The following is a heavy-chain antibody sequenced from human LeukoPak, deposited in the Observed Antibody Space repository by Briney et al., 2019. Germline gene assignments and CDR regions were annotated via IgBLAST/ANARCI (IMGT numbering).Heavy chain of an antibody. CDR2: INPSGGST. V-gene: IGHV1-46*01. Sequence: ASVKVSCKASGYTFTSYYMHWVRQAPGQGLEWMGIINPSGGSTSYAQKFQGRVTMTRDMSTSTVYMELSSLRSEDTAVYYCARAGYSSSWPKEISYFDYWGQGTLVTVSS. CDR3: ARAGYSSSWPKEISYFDY. CDR1: GYTFTSYY. D-gene: IGHD6-13*01. J-gene: IGHJ4*02.